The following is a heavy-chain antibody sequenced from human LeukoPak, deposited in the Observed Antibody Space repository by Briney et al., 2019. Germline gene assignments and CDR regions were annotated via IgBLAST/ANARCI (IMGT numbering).Heavy chain of an antibody. J-gene: IGHJ4*02. V-gene: IGHV1-69*05. CDR3: ARASDYYGSGTYPY. CDR2: IIPIFGTA. CDR1: GGTFSSYA. Sequence: SVKVSCEASGGTFSSYAISWVRQAPGQGLEWMGRIIPIFGTANYAQKFQGRVTITTDESTSTAYMELSSLRSEDTAVYYCARASDYYGSGTYPYWGQGTLVTVSS. D-gene: IGHD3-10*01.